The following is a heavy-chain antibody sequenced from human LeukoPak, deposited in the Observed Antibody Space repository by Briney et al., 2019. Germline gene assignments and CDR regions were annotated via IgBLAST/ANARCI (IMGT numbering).Heavy chain of an antibody. CDR2: IWYDGSNK. Sequence: PGGSLRLSCAASGFTFSSYGMHWVRQAPGKGLEWVAVIWYDGSNKYYADSVKGRFTISRDNSKNTLYLQMNSLRAEDTAVHYCARPHYYDSSGYYDYWGQGTLVTVSS. J-gene: IGHJ4*02. CDR3: ARPHYYDSSGYYDY. V-gene: IGHV3-33*01. CDR1: GFTFSSYG. D-gene: IGHD3-22*01.